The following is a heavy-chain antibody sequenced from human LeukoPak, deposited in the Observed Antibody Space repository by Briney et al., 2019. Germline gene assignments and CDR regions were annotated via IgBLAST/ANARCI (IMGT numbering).Heavy chain of an antibody. CDR3: TTEWEYYDILTGYPYGMDV. CDR2: IKSKTDGGTT. Sequence: GGSLRLSCAASGFTFSNAWMSWVRQAPGKGLEWVGRIKSKTDGGTTDYAAPVKGRFTISRDDSKNTLYLQMNSLKTEDTAVHYCTTEWEYYDILTGYPYGMDVWGQGTTVTVSS. J-gene: IGHJ6*02. V-gene: IGHV3-15*01. CDR1: GFTFSNAW. D-gene: IGHD3-9*01.